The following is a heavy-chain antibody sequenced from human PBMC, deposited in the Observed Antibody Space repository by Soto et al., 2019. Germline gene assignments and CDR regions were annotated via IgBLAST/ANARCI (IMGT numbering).Heavy chain of an antibody. J-gene: IGHJ4*02. CDR2: IYYSGST. CDR3: ARGFSH. V-gene: IGHV4-59*12. CDR1: GGSISSYY. Sequence: SETLSLNCTVSGGSISSYYWSWIRQPPGKGLEWIGEIYYSGSTNYNPSLKSRVTISIDTSKNQFYLKLRSVTAADTAVYFCARGFSHWGQGTLVTVSS.